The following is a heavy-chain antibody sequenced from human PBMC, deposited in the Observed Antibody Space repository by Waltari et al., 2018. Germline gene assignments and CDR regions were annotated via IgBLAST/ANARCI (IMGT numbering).Heavy chain of an antibody. CDR2: ICGMGGST. CDR1: GFTFSSYA. J-gene: IGHJ5*02. CDR3: AKAQEQWLVGRFDP. Sequence: EVQLLESGGGLVQPGGSLRLSCAASGFTFSSYAMSWVRQAPGKGLEWVSAICGMGGSTYYADSVKGRFTISRDNSKNTLYLQMNSLRAEDTAVYYCAKAQEQWLVGRFDPWGQGTLVTVSS. V-gene: IGHV3-23*01. D-gene: IGHD6-19*01.